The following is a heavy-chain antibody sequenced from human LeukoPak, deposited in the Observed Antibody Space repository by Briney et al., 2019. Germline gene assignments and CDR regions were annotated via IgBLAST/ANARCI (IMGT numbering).Heavy chain of an antibody. CDR2: ISAISSSST. V-gene: IGHV3-48*04. Sequence: PGGSLRLSGAASGFTFSSYSMDWLRQAPGKGLEWVSYISAISSSSTYYADSVKGRFTISRDNAKNSLYLQMNSLRAEDTAVYYCARDFHRRYYDSSGYNAFDIWGQGTMVTVSS. D-gene: IGHD3-22*01. CDR1: GFTFSSYS. J-gene: IGHJ3*02. CDR3: ARDFHRRYYDSSGYNAFDI.